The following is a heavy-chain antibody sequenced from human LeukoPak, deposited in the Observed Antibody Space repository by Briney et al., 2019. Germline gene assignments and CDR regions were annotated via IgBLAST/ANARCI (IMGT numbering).Heavy chain of an antibody. CDR2: IYYSGST. CDR3: ARDASNAGGFDY. Sequence: PSQTLSLTCTVSGGSISSGGYYWSWIRQHPGKGLEWIGYIYYSGSTYYNPSLKSRVTISVDTSKNQFSLKLSSVTAADTAVYYCARDASNAGGFDYWGQRTLVTVSS. D-gene: IGHD2-2*01. V-gene: IGHV4-31*03. J-gene: IGHJ4*02. CDR1: GGSISSGGYY.